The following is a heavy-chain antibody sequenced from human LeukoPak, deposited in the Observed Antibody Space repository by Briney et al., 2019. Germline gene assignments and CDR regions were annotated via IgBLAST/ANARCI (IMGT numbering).Heavy chain of an antibody. V-gene: IGHV3-21*01. J-gene: IGHJ4*02. Sequence: GGSLRLSCAASGFTFSSYSMNWVRQAPGKGLEWVSSISSSSSYIYYADSVKGRFTISRDNAKNSLYLQMNSLRAEDTAVYYCARDPGRYDSSGYFDYWGQGTLVTVSS. CDR3: ARDPGRYDSSGYFDY. CDR1: GFTFSSYS. CDR2: ISSSSSYI. D-gene: IGHD3-22*01.